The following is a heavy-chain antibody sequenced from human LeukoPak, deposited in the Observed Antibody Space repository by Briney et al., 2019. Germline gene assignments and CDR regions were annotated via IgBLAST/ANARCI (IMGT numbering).Heavy chain of an antibody. D-gene: IGHD3-9*01. CDR2: INSDGSST. J-gene: IGHJ4*02. Sequence: GGSLRLSCAASGFXFSSYWMHWVRQAPGKGLVWVSRINSDGSSTSYADSLKGRFTISRDNAKNTLYLQMNSLRAEDTAVYYCARGRYFDWFDYWGQGTLVTVPS. V-gene: IGHV3-74*01. CDR1: GFXFSSYW. CDR3: ARGRYFDWFDY.